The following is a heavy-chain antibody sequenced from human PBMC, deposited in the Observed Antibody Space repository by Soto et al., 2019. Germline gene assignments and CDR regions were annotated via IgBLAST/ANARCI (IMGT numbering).Heavy chain of an antibody. Sequence: QVQLQESGPGLVKPSETLSLTCTVSGGSISSYYWSWIRQPPGKGLEWIGYIYYSGSTNYNPSLKRRVTISVDTSKNQFSLKLSSVTAADTAVYYCARVNYWYFDLWGRGTLVTVSS. V-gene: IGHV4-59*01. CDR1: GGSISSYY. J-gene: IGHJ2*01. CDR3: ARVNYWYFDL. CDR2: IYYSGST.